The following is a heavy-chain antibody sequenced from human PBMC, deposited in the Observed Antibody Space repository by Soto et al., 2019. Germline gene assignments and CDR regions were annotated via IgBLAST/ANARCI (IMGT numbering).Heavy chain of an antibody. Sequence: GATPVNAAQSVGKACRFWGLSHNKNEEGVGWIRQPPGKALEWLAFIYWDDDKRYSQSLKNRVTIFKDTSKNQVVLIMTNMDPVDTATYYCAYRQEYRGSWDSGWLDPWGQGTLVNVSS. D-gene: IGHD6-13*01. V-gene: IGHV2-5*02. J-gene: IGHJ5*02. CDR3: AYRQEYRGSWDSGWLDP. CDR1: GLSHNKNEEG. CDR2: IYWDDDK.